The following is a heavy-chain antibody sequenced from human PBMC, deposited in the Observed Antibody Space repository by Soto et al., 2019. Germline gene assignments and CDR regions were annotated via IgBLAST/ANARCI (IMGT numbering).Heavy chain of an antibody. CDR3: AKSSPTMIVVVITTLHAFDI. V-gene: IGHV3-23*01. CDR1: GFTFSSYA. Sequence: LRLSCAATGFTFSSYAMSWVRQAPGKGLEWVSAISGSGGSTYYADSVKGRFTISRDNSKNTLYLQMNSLRAEDTAVYYCAKSSPTMIVVVITTLHAFDIWGQGTMVTVSS. CDR2: ISGSGGST. J-gene: IGHJ3*02. D-gene: IGHD3-22*01.